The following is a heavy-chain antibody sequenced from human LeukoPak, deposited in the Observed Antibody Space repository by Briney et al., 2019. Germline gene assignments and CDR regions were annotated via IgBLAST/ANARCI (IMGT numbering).Heavy chain of an antibody. J-gene: IGHJ4*02. Sequence: GGSLRLSCAASGFSLSDYHMEWVRQAPGKGLEWVGRTRNKINSDTKEYAASVKGRFTISRDDPKNSLFLQMNSLRIEDTAVYYCARAPVSNYGSGSYYNLFPWGQGTLVTVSS. CDR2: TRNKINSDTK. CDR3: ARAPVSNYGSGSYYNLFP. V-gene: IGHV3-72*01. D-gene: IGHD3-10*01. CDR1: GFSLSDYH.